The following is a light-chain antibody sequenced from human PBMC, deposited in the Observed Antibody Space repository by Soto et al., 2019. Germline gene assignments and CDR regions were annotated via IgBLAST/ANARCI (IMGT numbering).Light chain of an antibody. J-gene: IGKJ4*01. Sequence: EIVLTQSPATLSLSPGDRAALSCKASQSVHNFLAWYQRKPGQAPRLLIYGASSRATGIPDRFSGSGSGTDFTLTISRLEPEDFAVYYCQQRSNWPPLTFGGGTKVDIK. CDR2: GAS. CDR1: QSVHNF. V-gene: IGKV3-11*01. CDR3: QQRSNWPPLT.